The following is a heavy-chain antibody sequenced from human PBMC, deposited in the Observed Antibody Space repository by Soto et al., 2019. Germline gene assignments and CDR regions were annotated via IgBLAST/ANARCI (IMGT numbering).Heavy chain of an antibody. CDR1: GGSISSGGYS. D-gene: IGHD3-10*01. Sequence: PSETLCLTCAVSGGSISSGGYSWSWIRQHPGKGLEWIGSIYYSGSTYYNPSLESRVTISVDTSKNQFSLNLNSMTAADTAVYYCARHNYGSGSTYFDYWGQGTLVTVSS. CDR3: ARHNYGSGSTYFDY. J-gene: IGHJ4*02. CDR2: IYYSGST. V-gene: IGHV4-39*01.